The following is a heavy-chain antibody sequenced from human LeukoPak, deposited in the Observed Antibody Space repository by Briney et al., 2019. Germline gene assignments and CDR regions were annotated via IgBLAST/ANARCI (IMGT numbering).Heavy chain of an antibody. CDR1: GYTFTSYG. J-gene: IGHJ6*02. CDR3: ARVKGIFYEGSYGMDV. CDR2: IILILGIA. D-gene: IGHD2/OR15-2a*01. V-gene: IGHV1-69*04. Sequence: GASVKVSCKASGYTFTSYGISWVRQAPGQGLEWMGRIILILGIANYAQKFQGRVTITADKSTSTAYMELSSLRSEDTAVYYCARVKGIFYEGSYGMDVWGQGTTVTVSS.